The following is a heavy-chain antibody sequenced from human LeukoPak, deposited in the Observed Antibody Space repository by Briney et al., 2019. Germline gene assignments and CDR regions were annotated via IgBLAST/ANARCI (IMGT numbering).Heavy chain of an antibody. CDR1: GFTFSSYA. J-gene: IGHJ4*02. CDR2: IIGISSGT. V-gene: IGHV3-23*01. D-gene: IGHD3-9*01. CDR3: AKRLTGNIRCFDY. Sequence: GGSLRLSCAASGFTFSSYAMTWVRQAPGKGLEWVSIIGISSGTYYADSVKGRFIISRDNSKDTLYLQMHSLRDEDTAVYYCAKRLTGNIRCFDYWGQGTLVTVSS.